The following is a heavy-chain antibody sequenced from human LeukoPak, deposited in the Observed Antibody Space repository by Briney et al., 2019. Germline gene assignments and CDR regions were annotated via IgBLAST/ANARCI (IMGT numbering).Heavy chain of an antibody. CDR3: ARAVGYDILTGYSRGWFFDL. Sequence: SGTLSLTCTVSGGSISSSSYSWGWIRQPPGKGLEWIGSIYYSGSTYYNPSLKSRLGISVDTSKNQFSLKLTSVTAADTAVYYCARAVGYDILTGYSRGWFFDLWGRGTLVTVSS. J-gene: IGHJ2*01. CDR2: IYYSGST. V-gene: IGHV4-39*07. CDR1: GGSISSSSYS. D-gene: IGHD3-9*01.